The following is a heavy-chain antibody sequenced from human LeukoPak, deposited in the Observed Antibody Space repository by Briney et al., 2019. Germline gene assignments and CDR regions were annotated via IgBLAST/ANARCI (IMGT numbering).Heavy chain of an antibody. CDR2: ISSSSSNI. V-gene: IGHV3-21*01. Sequence: PGGSLRLSCAASGFTFSSYSMNWVRQAPGKGLEWVASISSSSSNIYYADSVKGRCTISRNNAKNSFYLQMNSLRAEDTAVYYCARDSDYVWGSYREDDAFDIWGQGTMVTVSS. D-gene: IGHD3-16*02. CDR3: ARDSDYVWGSYREDDAFDI. J-gene: IGHJ3*02. CDR1: GFTFSSYS.